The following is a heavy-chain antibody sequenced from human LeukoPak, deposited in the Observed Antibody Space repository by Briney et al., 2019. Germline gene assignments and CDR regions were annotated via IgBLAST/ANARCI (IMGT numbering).Heavy chain of an antibody. CDR2: INHSGST. CDR3: ARGGWVLRYFDWYPRPYYFDY. Sequence: SETLSLTCAVYGGSFSGYYWSWIRQPPGKGLEWIGEINHSGSTNYNPSLKSRVTISVDTSKNQFSLKLSSVTAADTAVYYCARGGWVLRYFDWYPRPYYFDYWGQGTLVSVSS. V-gene: IGHV4-34*01. J-gene: IGHJ4*02. CDR1: GGSFSGYY. D-gene: IGHD3-9*01.